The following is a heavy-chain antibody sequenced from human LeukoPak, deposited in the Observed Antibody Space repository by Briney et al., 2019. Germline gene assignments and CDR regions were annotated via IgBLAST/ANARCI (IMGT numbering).Heavy chain of an antibody. CDR2: INPYSGDT. Sequence: ASVKVSCKASGYTFTGYHIHWVRQAPGQGLEWMGRINPYSGDTNFAQKFQGRVTMTRDTSITTAYMDLSSLTPDDTTVYFCARDQGSLTRSWYTGYWGQGTQVTVSS. CDR1: GYTFTGYH. CDR3: ARDQGSLTRSWYTGY. V-gene: IGHV1-2*06. D-gene: IGHD6-13*01. J-gene: IGHJ4*02.